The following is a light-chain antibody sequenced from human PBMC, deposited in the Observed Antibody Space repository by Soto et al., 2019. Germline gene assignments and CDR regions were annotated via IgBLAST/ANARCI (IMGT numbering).Light chain of an antibody. CDR1: QSISTY. CDR3: QQSHSSPWT. J-gene: IGKJ2*02. CDR2: GAS. V-gene: IGKV1-39*01. Sequence: DLQMTQSPSSLSASVGHRLTITCRASQSISTYLNWYQHKPGKAPKFLIYGASNLQSGVPSRFSGSGSGTDFTLTITSLQPEDFATYYCQQSHSSPWTFGQGTILEIK.